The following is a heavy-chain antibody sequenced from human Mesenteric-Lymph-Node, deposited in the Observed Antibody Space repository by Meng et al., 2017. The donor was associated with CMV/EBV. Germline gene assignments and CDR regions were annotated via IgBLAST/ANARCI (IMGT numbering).Heavy chain of an antibody. V-gene: IGHV1-2*02. Sequence: ASVKVSCKASGYTFTGYYMHWVRQAPGQGLEWMGWMNSDSGVTNYAQTFQGRVTMTRDTSVSTAYLELSRLRSDDTAVYYCARAGHCSSSSCYWVYGVDVWGQGTTVTVSS. D-gene: IGHD2-2*01. CDR1: GYTFTGYY. J-gene: IGHJ6*02. CDR2: MNSDSGVT. CDR3: ARAGHCSSSSCYWVYGVDV.